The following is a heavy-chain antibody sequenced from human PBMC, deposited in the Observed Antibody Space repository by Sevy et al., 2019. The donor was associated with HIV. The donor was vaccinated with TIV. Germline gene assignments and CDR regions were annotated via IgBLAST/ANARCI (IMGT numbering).Heavy chain of an antibody. Sequence: ASVKVSCKASGYSFTGYFIHWVRQAPGQGLEWMGWINPSSGGTMSAQKFHDKVTMTRDTSINTAYLELSRLRSDDTVAYYCARELDDFWSGYQFWGQGTLVTVSS. CDR2: INPSSGGT. D-gene: IGHD3-3*01. V-gene: IGHV1-2*02. CDR1: GYSFTGYF. CDR3: ARELDDFWSGYQF. J-gene: IGHJ4*02.